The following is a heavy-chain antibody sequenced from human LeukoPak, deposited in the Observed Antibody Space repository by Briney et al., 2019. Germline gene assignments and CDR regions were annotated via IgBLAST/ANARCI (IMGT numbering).Heavy chain of an antibody. D-gene: IGHD1-26*01. CDR1: GFTFSSYG. V-gene: IGHV3-23*01. CDR2: ISGSGGST. Sequence: GGSLRLSCAASGFTFSSYGMSWVRQAPGKGLEWVSAISGSGGSTYYADSVKGRFTISRDNSKNTLYLQMNSLRAEDTAVYYCAKGSRGLNYYYYYMDVWGKGTTVTVSS. CDR3: AKGSRGLNYYYYYMDV. J-gene: IGHJ6*03.